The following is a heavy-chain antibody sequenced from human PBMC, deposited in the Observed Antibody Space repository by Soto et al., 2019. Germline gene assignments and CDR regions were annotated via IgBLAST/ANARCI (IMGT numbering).Heavy chain of an antibody. J-gene: IGHJ2*01. CDR1: GFTFSSYA. CDR2: ISYAGSNK. D-gene: IGHD4-4*01. Sequence: QVQLVESGGGVVQPGRSLRLSCAASGFTFSSYALHWVRKVPGKGLEWVAVISYAGSNKYYADSVKGRFTISRDNSKNTLYLQMNSLRTEDTAVYYCARPLWRDDYNWGYFDLWGRGTLVTVSS. V-gene: IGHV3-30-3*01. CDR3: ARPLWRDDYNWGYFDL.